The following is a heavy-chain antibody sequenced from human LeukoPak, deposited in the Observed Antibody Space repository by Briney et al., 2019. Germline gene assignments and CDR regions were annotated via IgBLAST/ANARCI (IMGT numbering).Heavy chain of an antibody. D-gene: IGHD3-22*01. V-gene: IGHV4-31*03. J-gene: IGHJ6*02. CDR2: IYYSGST. Sequence: PSQTLSLTCTVSGGSISSGGYYWSWFRQHPGKGLEWLGYIYYSGSTYYNPSLQSRVTISVDTSKNQFSLKLSSVTAADTAVYYCAREDDSYYYYGMDVWGQGTTVTVSS. CDR1: GGSISSGGYY. CDR3: AREDDSYYYYGMDV.